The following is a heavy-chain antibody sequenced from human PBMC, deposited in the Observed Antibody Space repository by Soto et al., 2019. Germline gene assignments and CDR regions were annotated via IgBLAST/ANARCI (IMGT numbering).Heavy chain of an antibody. V-gene: IGHV1-46*01. CDR1: GYRFTTYY. D-gene: IGHD1-26*01. J-gene: IGHJ4*02. CDR2: INPNGGAT. Sequence: ASVKVSCKASGYRFTTYYLHWVRQAPGQGLEWMGMINPNGGATTYTQKFQGRVSMTTDTSTSTVYMELSSLRFDDTAVYYCARGISGTYTALDFWGQGALVTVSS. CDR3: ARGISGTYTALDF.